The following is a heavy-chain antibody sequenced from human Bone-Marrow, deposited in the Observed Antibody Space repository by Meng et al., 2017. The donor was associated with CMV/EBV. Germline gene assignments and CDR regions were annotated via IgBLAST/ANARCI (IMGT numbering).Heavy chain of an antibody. Sequence: GGSLRLSCAASGFTFSSYSMNWVRQAPGKGLEWVSSISSSSSYIYYADSVKGRFTISRDNAKNSLYLQMNSLRAEDTAVYYCATSKSTILGYCSSAACHLEYWGQGTLVTVSS. CDR2: ISSSSSYI. J-gene: IGHJ4*02. D-gene: IGHD2-2*01. CDR1: GFTFSSYS. CDR3: ATSKSTILGYCSSAACHLEY. V-gene: IGHV3-21*01.